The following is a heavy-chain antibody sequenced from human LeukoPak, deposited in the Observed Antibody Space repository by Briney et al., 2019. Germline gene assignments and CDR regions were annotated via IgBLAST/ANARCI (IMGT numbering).Heavy chain of an antibody. CDR1: GFTFSSYS. V-gene: IGHV3-23*01. CDR2: ISGRGGST. CDR3: AKDSDSSGYAGLDAFDI. J-gene: IGHJ3*02. Sequence: GGSQRLSCAASGFTFSSYSMSSARHPPGKGLEWVSLISGRGGSTYYADSGTGRLTIARDNSKNTLYLQMNSLRDEAKAVYYCAKDSDSSGYAGLDAFDIWGQGTMVTVSS. D-gene: IGHD3-22*01.